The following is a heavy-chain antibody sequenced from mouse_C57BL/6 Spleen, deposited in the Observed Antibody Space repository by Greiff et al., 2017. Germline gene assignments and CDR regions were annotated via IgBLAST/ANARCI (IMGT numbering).Heavy chain of an antibody. CDR2: ISDGGSYT. CDR3: ARGANWDPFDY. Sequence: EVQVVESGGGLVKPGGSLKLSCAASGFTFSSYAMSWVRQTPEKRLEWVATISDGGSYTYYPDNVKGRFTISRDNAKNNLYLQMSHLKSEDTAMYYCARGANWDPFDYWGQGTTLTVSS. CDR1: GFTFSSYA. J-gene: IGHJ2*01. D-gene: IGHD4-1*01. V-gene: IGHV5-4*01.